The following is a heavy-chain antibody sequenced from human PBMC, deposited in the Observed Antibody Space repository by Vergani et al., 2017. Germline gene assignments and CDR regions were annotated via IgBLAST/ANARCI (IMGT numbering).Heavy chain of an antibody. D-gene: IGHD1-26*01. CDR2: IIPIIRLA. V-gene: IGHV1-69*02. Sequence: QVQLEQSGAEVKKPGSSVKVSCKASGDIFNNYTVTWVRQAPGQGLEWMGRIIPIIRLATSAQKFQDRVTITGETSPNTVDMEMKNLRSEDTAVYYCARLSSGDNGEWDPFGYWGQGTLVTVSS. CDR3: ARLSSGDNGEWDPFGY. CDR1: GDIFNNYT. J-gene: IGHJ4*02.